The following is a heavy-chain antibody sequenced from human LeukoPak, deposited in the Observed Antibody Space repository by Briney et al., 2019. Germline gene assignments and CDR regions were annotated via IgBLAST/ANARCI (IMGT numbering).Heavy chain of an antibody. CDR1: GDSVSSNSAA. Sequence: SQTLSLTCAISGDSVSSNSAAWNWIRQSPSRGLEWLGRTYYRSKWYNDYAVSVKSRITINPDTSKNQFSLQLNSVTPEDTAVYYCASSPYSSSWLAAPDAFDIWGQGIMVTVSS. J-gene: IGHJ3*02. D-gene: IGHD6-13*01. V-gene: IGHV6-1*01. CDR3: ASSPYSSSWLAAPDAFDI. CDR2: TYYRSKWYN.